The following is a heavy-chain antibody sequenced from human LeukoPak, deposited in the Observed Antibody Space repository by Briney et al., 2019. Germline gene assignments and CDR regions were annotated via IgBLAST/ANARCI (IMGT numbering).Heavy chain of an antibody. D-gene: IGHD3-10*01. CDR2: INAGNGNT. Sequence: ASVKVSCKASGYTFTSYAMHWVRQAPGQRLEWMGWINAGNGNTKYSQKFQGRVTITRDTSASTAYMELSSLRSEDTAVYYCARGDYYGSGSYYTLDYWGQGTLVTVSS. CDR3: ARGDYYGSGSYYTLDY. J-gene: IGHJ4*02. V-gene: IGHV1-3*01. CDR1: GYTFTSYA.